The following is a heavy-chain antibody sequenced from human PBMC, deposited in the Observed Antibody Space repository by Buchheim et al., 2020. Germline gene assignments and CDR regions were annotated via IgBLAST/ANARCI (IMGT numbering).Heavy chain of an antibody. CDR3: ASDGPPAAISYYYYGMDV. V-gene: IGHV5-10-1*03. Sequence: EVQLVQSGAEVKKPGESLRISCKGSGYSFTSYWISWVRQMPGKGLEWMGRIDPSDSYTNYSPSFQGHVTISADKSISTAYPQWSSLKASDTAMYYCASDGPPAAISYYYYGMDVWGQGTT. CDR2: IDPSDSYT. J-gene: IGHJ6*02. CDR1: GYSFTSYW. D-gene: IGHD2-2*01.